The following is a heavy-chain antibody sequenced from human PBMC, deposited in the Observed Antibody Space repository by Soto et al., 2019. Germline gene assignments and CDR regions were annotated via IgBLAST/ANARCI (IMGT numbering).Heavy chain of an antibody. CDR2: IDPRDSYT. D-gene: IGHD2-2*02. J-gene: IGHJ4*01. V-gene: IGHV5-10-1*03. CDR3: ARSYCLPNSCYNGYFDY. CDR1: GYSFTSNW. Sequence: EVQLVQSGAEVKKPGESLRISCKGSGYSFTSNWISWVRQMPGKGLEWMGRIDPRDSYTNYSPSFQGHVTISVDKSDNTSYLQWSSLKASDTAIYFCARSYCLPNSCYNGYFDYWGRGTLVTVSS.